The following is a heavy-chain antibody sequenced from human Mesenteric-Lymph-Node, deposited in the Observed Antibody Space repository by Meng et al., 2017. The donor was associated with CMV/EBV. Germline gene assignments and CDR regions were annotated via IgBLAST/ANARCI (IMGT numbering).Heavy chain of an antibody. J-gene: IGHJ4*02. CDR3: TGDSVSNPNLDY. CDR2: IYRGDNT. V-gene: IGHV3-66*01. Sequence: VDLGGSGGGLVQTGGSLGLSCAASGFNVRDKYMSWVRQAPGKGLEWVCIIYRGDNTYYIDSVKDRFTVSRDNSKNTMYLQMNSLRVEDTAVYYCTGDSVSNPNLDYWGQGTLVTVSS. D-gene: IGHD3-10*01. CDR1: GFNVRDKY.